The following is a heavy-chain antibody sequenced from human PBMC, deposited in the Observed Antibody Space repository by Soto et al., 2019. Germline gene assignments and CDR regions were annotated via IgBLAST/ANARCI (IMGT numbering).Heavy chain of an antibody. J-gene: IGHJ4*02. CDR2: FDPEDGET. Sequence: ASVKVSCKVSGYTLTELSMHCVRQAPGKGLEWMGGFDPEDGETIYAQKFQGRVTMTEDPPTDTAYMELSSLRSEDTAVYYCATGALPATRKKTDYYFDYWGQGTLVTVSS. CDR3: ATGALPATRKKTDYYFDY. D-gene: IGHD2-15*01. V-gene: IGHV1-24*01. CDR1: GYTLTELS.